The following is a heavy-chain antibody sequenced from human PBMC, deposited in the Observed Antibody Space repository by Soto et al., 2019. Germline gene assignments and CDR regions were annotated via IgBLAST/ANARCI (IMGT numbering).Heavy chain of an antibody. V-gene: IGHV3-23*01. CDR1: GFTFSSHA. CDR2: ISGNGENT. J-gene: IGHJ4*02. D-gene: IGHD3-22*01. Sequence: EVHLLESGGALVQPGGSLRVSCAASGFTFSSHAMGWVRQAPGKGLEWVSAISGNGENTYYAESVKGRFSISRDNSKSTLYLQMTSLRAEDTAVYLCAKMGDSSGYDYFDYWGQGTLVTVSS. CDR3: AKMGDSSGYDYFDY.